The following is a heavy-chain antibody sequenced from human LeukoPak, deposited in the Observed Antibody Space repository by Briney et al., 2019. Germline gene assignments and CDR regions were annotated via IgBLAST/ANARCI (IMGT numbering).Heavy chain of an antibody. D-gene: IGHD5-24*01. J-gene: IGHJ4*02. CDR1: GFTFSSYS. CDR2: IKEDGTET. CDR3: AKEGRSLQTY. V-gene: IGHV3-7*03. Sequence: GGSLRLSCAASGFTFSSYSMNWVRLAPGKGLEWVANIKEDGTETYYVDSVKGRFTISRDNAKNSLYLQMNSLRVEDTAVYYCAKEGRSLQTYWGQGTLVTVSS.